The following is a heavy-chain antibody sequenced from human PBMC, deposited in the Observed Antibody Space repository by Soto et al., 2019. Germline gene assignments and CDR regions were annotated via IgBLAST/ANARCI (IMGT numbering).Heavy chain of an antibody. Sequence: GASVKVSCKASGYTFTIYAMHWVRQAPGQRLEWMGWINAGNGNTKYSQKFQGRVTITRDTSASTAYMELSSLRSEDTAVYYCARKGRSSYWWSSPEYWGQGTLVTVSS. CDR2: INAGNGNT. CDR3: ARKGRSSYWWSSPEY. D-gene: IGHD2-8*02. J-gene: IGHJ4*02. V-gene: IGHV1-3*01. CDR1: GYTFTIYA.